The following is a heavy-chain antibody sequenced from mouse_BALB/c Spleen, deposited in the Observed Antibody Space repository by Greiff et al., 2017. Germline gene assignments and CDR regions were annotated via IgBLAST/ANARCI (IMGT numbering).Heavy chain of an antibody. CDR2: ISSGGST. CDR1: GFTFSSYA. J-gene: IGHJ4*01. D-gene: IGHD1-1*01. Sequence: DVKLQESGGGLVKPGGSLKLSCAASGFTFSSYAMSWVRQTPEKRLEWVASISSGGSTYYPDSVKGRFTISRDNARNILYLQMSSLRSEDTAMYYCARNYGSSRDYAMDYWGQGTSVTVSS. V-gene: IGHV5-6-5*01. CDR3: ARNYGSSRDYAMDY.